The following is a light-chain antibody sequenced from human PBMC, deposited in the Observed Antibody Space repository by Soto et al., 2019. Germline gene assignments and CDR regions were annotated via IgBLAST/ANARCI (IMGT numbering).Light chain of an antibody. Sequence: QSVLTQPPSASGTPGQRVTISCSGSSSNIGSNYVYWYQQLPGTAPKLLIYTNDQRPSGVPDRFSGSKSGTSPSLAISGLRSEDEADYYCAAWDDRLRGWVFGGGTKVTVL. CDR1: SSNIGSNY. CDR2: TND. V-gene: IGLV1-47*02. CDR3: AAWDDRLRGWV. J-gene: IGLJ3*02.